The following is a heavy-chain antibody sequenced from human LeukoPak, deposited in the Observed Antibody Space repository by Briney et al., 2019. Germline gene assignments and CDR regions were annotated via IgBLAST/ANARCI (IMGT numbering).Heavy chain of an antibody. CDR3: ARDGDAGAFDI. CDR1: GYTLTELS. D-gene: IGHD7-27*01. Sequence: ASVKVSCKVSGYTLTELSMHWVRQAPGQGLELMGWINPNSGGTNYAQKFQGRVTMTRDTSISTAYMELSRLRSDDTAVYYCARDGDAGAFDIWGQGTMVTVSS. J-gene: IGHJ3*02. V-gene: IGHV1-2*02. CDR2: INPNSGGT.